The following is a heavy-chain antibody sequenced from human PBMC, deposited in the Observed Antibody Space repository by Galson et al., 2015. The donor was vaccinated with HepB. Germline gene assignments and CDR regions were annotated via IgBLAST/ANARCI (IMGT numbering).Heavy chain of an antibody. V-gene: IGHV1-18*04. CDR1: GYTFTSYG. D-gene: IGHD2-15*01. Sequence: SVKVCCKASGYTFTSYGISWVRQAPGQGLEWMGWISAYNGNTNYAQKLQGRGTMTTDTSTSTAYMELRSLRSDDTAVYYCARRLCSGGSCYSFGIFDYWGQGTLITVSS. CDR3: ARRLCSGGSCYSFGIFDY. CDR2: ISAYNGNT. J-gene: IGHJ4*02.